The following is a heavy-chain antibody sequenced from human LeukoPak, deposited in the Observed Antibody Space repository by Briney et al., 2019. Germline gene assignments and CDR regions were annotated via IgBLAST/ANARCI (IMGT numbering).Heavy chain of an antibody. CDR1: GYIFTNYW. Sequence: GESLQISCKGSGYIFTNYWIGWGRQLPGKGLEWMGVIYPGDSDTRYSPSFQGQVTISADKSISTAYLQWSSLKASDTAMYYCARLNHYDGSGCYPTGVWGQGTLVTVSS. CDR2: IYPGDSDT. V-gene: IGHV5-51*01. CDR3: ARLNHYDGSGCYPTGV. D-gene: IGHD3-22*01. J-gene: IGHJ4*02.